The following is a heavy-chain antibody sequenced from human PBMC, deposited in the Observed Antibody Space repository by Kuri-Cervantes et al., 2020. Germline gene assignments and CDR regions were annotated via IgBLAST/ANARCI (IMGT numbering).Heavy chain of an antibody. CDR2: IKPDGSVK. J-gene: IGHJ4*02. D-gene: IGHD2-15*01. CDR3: ARDIGGGYSDY. Sequence: GGSLRLSCAVSGFTFSSSWMTWVRQAPGKGLEWVANIKPDGSVKNYLDSVKGRFTISGDNALNSLYLQMSSLTAEDTAVYYCARDIGGGYSDYWGQGTLVTVSS. V-gene: IGHV3-7*04. CDR1: GFTFSSSW.